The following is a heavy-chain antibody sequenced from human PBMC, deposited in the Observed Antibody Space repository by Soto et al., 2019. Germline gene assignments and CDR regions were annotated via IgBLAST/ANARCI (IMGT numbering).Heavy chain of an antibody. J-gene: IGHJ6*01. V-gene: IGHV4-59*08. CDR1: GASISRHF. CDR2: IYNSGS. CDR3: AINADV. Sequence: QVQLQESGPGLVKPSETLSLTCTVSGASISRHFWSWIRQPPGKGLEWIAYIYNSGSSYNPSLKSRVAISVDTSKNQLSLKLSSVIAADSAVYYCAINADVW.